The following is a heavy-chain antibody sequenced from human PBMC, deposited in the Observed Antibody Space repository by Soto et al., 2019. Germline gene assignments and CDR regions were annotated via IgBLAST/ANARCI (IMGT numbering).Heavy chain of an antibody. CDR2: ISGSGGST. J-gene: IGHJ6*02. V-gene: IGHV3-23*01. Sequence: GGSLRLSCAASGFTFSSYAMSWVRQAPGKGLEWVSAISGSGGSTYYADSVKGRFTISRDNSKNTLYLQMNSLRAEDTAVYYCAKAYCSGGSCYGGDYYCGMDVWGQGTTVTVSS. D-gene: IGHD2-15*01. CDR1: GFTFSSYA. CDR3: AKAYCSGGSCYGGDYYCGMDV.